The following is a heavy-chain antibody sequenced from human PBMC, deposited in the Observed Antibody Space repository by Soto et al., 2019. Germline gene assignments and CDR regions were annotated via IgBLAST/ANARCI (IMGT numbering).Heavy chain of an antibody. Sequence: QVQLVQSGAEVKKPGASVKVSCKASGYTFTSYAMHWVRQAPGQRLEWMGWINAGNGNTKYSQKFQGRVTITRDTSASTAYMELSSLRSEDTAVYYCARGSYGWFGEFDVFGDYWGQGTLVTVSS. J-gene: IGHJ4*02. CDR1: GYTFTSYA. CDR3: ARGSYGWFGEFDVFGDY. V-gene: IGHV1-3*01. CDR2: INAGNGNT. D-gene: IGHD3-10*01.